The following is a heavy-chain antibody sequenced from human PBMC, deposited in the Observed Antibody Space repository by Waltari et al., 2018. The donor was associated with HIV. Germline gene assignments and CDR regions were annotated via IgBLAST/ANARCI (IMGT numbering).Heavy chain of an antibody. V-gene: IGHV3-21*01. J-gene: IGHJ4*02. CDR3: ARDGARQWLVQGGFDY. CDR1: GFTFSTYS. D-gene: IGHD6-19*01. CDR2: ISSSSRYI. Sequence: EVQLVESGGGLVKPGGSLRLSCAVSGFTFSTYSTSWVSQAPGKGLEWVSCISSSSRYIYDADSVKGRFTISRDNAKNSLFLQMDSLRAEDTAVYYCARDGARQWLVQGGFDYWGQGALVTVSS.